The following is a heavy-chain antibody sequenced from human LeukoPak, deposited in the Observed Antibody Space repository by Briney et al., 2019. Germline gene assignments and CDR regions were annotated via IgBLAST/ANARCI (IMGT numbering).Heavy chain of an antibody. CDR3: AKTLGYCSSTSGKPRDY. J-gene: IGHJ4*02. CDR2: ISGSGGST. Sequence: PGGSLRLSCAASGFTFSSYDMSWVRQAPGKGLEWVSAISGSGGSTYYADSVKGRFTISRDNSKNTLYLQMNSLRAEDTAVYYCAKTLGYCSSTSGKPRDYWGQGTLVTVSS. CDR1: GFTFSSYD. V-gene: IGHV3-23*01. D-gene: IGHD2-2*01.